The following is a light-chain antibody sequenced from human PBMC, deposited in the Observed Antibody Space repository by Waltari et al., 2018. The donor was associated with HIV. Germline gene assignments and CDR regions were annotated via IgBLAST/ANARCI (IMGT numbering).Light chain of an antibody. CDR1: SSNIGSNY. Sequence: QSVLTQPPSASGTPGQRVSISCSGSSSNIGSNYVYWYLQLPGTAPKLLMYRKDEWPAGVPDRFSGSKSGTSASLAISGLRSEDEADYYCAAWDDSLSAWVFGGGTKLTVL. CDR3: AAWDDSLSAWV. J-gene: IGLJ3*02. V-gene: IGLV1-47*01. CDR2: RKD.